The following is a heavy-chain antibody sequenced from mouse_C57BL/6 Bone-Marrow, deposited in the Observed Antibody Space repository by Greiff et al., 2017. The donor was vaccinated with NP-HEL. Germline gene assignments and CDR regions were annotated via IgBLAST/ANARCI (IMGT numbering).Heavy chain of an antibody. D-gene: IGHD1-2*01. Sequence: QLQESGPELVKPGASVKISCKASGYSFTGYYMNWVKQSPEKSLEWIGEINPSTGGTTYNQKFKAKATLTVDKSSSTAYMQLKSLTSEDSAVYYCARYGYPGYFDYWGQGTTLTVSS. CDR2: INPSTGGT. J-gene: IGHJ2*01. CDR1: GYSFTGYY. V-gene: IGHV1-42*01. CDR3: ARYGYPGYFDY.